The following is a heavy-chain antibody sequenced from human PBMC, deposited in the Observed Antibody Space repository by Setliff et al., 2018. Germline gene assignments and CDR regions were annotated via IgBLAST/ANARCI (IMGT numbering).Heavy chain of an antibody. J-gene: IGHJ5*01. CDR1: DGSFSGYY. V-gene: IGHV4-34*01. D-gene: IGHD6-25*01. Sequence: SETLSLTCAVYDGSFSGYYWSWIRQPPGKGLEWIGRVYNTGTTNYNPSLKSRVTISISADTSNKSFSLNLFSVTAADTAVYYCVGRDFSGGDSWGHGTLVTVSS. CDR2: VYNTGTT. CDR3: VGRDFSGGDS.